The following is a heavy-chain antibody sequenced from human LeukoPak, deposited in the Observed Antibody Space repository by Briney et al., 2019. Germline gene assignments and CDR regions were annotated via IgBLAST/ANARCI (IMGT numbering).Heavy chain of an antibody. CDR3: AKESPIAVGTSADAFDI. CDR1: GFIFSSYG. Sequence: GGSLRLSCAASGFIFSSYGMHWVRQAPGKGLEWVAVISYDGSNKYYADSVKGRFTISRDNSKNTLYLQMNSLRAEDTAVYYCAKESPIAVGTSADAFDIWGQGTMVTVSS. J-gene: IGHJ3*02. V-gene: IGHV3-30*18. D-gene: IGHD6-19*01. CDR2: ISYDGSNK.